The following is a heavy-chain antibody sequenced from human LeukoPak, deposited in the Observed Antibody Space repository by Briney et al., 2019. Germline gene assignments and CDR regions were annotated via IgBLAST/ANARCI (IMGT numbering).Heavy chain of an antibody. CDR2: INPSAGNT. CDR1: GYTFTNYY. CDR3: ARAPTTPYYYYMDV. D-gene: IGHD1-1*01. J-gene: IGHJ6*03. Sequence: ASVKVSCKASGYTFTNYYIHWVRQAPGQGLECMGIINPSAGNTNYAQNFQGRVTMTRDTSISTAYMELSRLRSDDTAVYYCARAPTTPYYYYMDVWGKGTTVTVSS. V-gene: IGHV1-46*01.